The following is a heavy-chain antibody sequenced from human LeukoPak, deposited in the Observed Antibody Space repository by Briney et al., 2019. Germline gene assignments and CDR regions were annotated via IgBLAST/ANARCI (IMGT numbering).Heavy chain of an antibody. CDR2: IYHSGST. J-gene: IGHJ4*02. Sequence: SETLSLTCTVSGYSISSGYYWGWIRQPPGKGLEWIGSIYHSGSTYYNPSLKSRVTISVDTSKNQFSLKLSSVTAADTAVYYCARGLRRVTMVRGVISPFDYWGQGTLVTVSS. V-gene: IGHV4-38-2*02. CDR3: ARGLRRVTMVRGVISPFDY. D-gene: IGHD3-10*01. CDR1: GYSISSGYY.